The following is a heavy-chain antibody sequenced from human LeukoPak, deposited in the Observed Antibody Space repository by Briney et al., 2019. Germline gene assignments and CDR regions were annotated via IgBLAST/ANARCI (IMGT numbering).Heavy chain of an antibody. V-gene: IGHV3-30*03. CDR3: ASAVRYCTSTSCYTFHASDI. D-gene: IGHD2-2*02. CDR2: ISYDGSNK. CDR1: GFTFSSYG. J-gene: IGHJ3*02. Sequence: DPGGSLRLSCAASGFTFSSYGMHWVRQAPGKGLEWVAVISYDGSNKYYADSVKGRFTISRDNAKNTLYLQMNSLRAEDTAVYYCASAVRYCTSTSCYTFHASDIWGQGTMVTVSS.